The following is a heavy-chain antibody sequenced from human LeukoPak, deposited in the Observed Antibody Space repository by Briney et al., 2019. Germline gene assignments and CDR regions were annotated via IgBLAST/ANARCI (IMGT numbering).Heavy chain of an antibody. J-gene: IGHJ4*02. V-gene: IGHV4-34*01. CDR3: ARTSTIVATISYYFDY. D-gene: IGHD5-12*01. CDR2: INHSGST. CDR1: GGSFSGYY. Sequence: SETLSLTCAVYGGSFSGYYWSWIRQPPGKGLEWIGEINHSGSTNYNPSLKSRVTISVDTSKNQFSLKLSSVTAADTAVYYCARTSTIVATISYYFDYWGQGTLVAVSS.